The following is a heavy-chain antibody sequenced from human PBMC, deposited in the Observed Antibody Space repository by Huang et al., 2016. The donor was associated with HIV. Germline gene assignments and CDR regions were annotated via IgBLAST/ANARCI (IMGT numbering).Heavy chain of an antibody. J-gene: IGHJ4*02. V-gene: IGHV3-21*01. CDR3: ASEIAAASIDY. CDR1: GFTFSSYS. D-gene: IGHD6-13*01. Sequence: EVQLVESGGGLVKPGGSLRLSCAASGFTFSSYSMNWVRQAPGKGLEVVSAISSISSYIYYADSVKGRFTISRDNAKNSLYLQMNSLRAEDTAVYYCASEIAAASIDYWGQGTLVTVSS. CDR2: ISSISSYI.